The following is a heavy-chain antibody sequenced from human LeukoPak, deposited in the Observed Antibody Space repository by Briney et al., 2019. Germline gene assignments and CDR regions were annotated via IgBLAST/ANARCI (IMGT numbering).Heavy chain of an antibody. CDR3: ARAVAGTMDFDD. V-gene: IGHV3-21*01. CDR2: ISSSSSYI. Sequence: GGSLRLSCAASGFTFSSYSMNWVRQAPGKGLEWVSSISSSSSYIYYADSVKGRFTISRDNAKNSLYLQMNSLRAEDTAMYYCARAVAGTMDFDDWGQGTLVTVAS. J-gene: IGHJ4*02. CDR1: GFTFSSYS. D-gene: IGHD6-19*01.